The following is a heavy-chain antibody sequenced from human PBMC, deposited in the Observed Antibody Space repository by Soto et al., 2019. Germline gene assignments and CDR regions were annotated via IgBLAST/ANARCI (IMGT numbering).Heavy chain of an antibody. CDR3: ARQYIAADAPYYGMDV. CDR2: IYPGDSDT. J-gene: IGHJ6*02. CDR1: GYSFTSYW. D-gene: IGHD6-13*01. Sequence: GESLKISCKGSGYSFTSYWIGWVRQMPGKGLEWMGIIYPGDSDTRYSPSFQGQVTISADKSISTAYLQWSSLKASDTAMYYCARQYIAADAPYYGMDVWGQGTTVTV. V-gene: IGHV5-51*01.